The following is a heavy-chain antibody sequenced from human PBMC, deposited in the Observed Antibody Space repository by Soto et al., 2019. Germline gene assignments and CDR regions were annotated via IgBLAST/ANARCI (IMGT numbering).Heavy chain of an antibody. CDR2: INAGNGNT. CDR1: GYTFTSYA. D-gene: IGHD3-10*01. Sequence: ASVKVSCKASGYTFTSYAMHWVRQAPGQRLEWMGWINAGNGNTKYSQKFQGRVTITRDTSASTAYMELSSLRSEDTAVYYFASFIWFAAQPGVSGIPLRQGPLVNVSP. V-gene: IGHV1-3*01. J-gene: IGHJ5*02. CDR3: ASFIWFAAQPGVSGIP.